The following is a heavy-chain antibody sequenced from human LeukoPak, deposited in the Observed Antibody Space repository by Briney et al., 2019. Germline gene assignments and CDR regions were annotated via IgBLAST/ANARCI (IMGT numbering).Heavy chain of an antibody. CDR1: GYTFTSYG. V-gene: IGHV1-8*02. CDR3: ARGLYYYGSGSSNWFDP. Sequence: GASVKVSCKASGYTFTSYGINWVRQATGQGLEWMGWMNPNSGNTGYAQKFQGRVTMTRNTSISTAYMELSSLRSEDTAVYYCARGLYYYGSGSSNWFDPWGQGTLVTVSS. J-gene: IGHJ5*02. D-gene: IGHD3-10*01. CDR2: MNPNSGNT.